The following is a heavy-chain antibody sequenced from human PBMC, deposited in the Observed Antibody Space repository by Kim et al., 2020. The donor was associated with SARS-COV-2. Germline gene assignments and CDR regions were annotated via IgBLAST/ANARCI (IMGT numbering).Heavy chain of an antibody. CDR3: VKDRGVRGSTSYFDY. V-gene: IGHV3-64D*09. D-gene: IGHD2-2*01. J-gene: IGHJ4*02. Sequence: VKGRFPISRDNSKNTLYLQMSRLRAEDTAVYYCVKDRGVRGSTSYFDYWGQGTLVTVSS.